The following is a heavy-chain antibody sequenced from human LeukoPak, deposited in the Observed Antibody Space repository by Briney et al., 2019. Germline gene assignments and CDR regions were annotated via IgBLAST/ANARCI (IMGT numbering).Heavy chain of an antibody. Sequence: ASVKVSCKASGGTFSSYAISWVRQAPGQGLEWMGGIIPIFGTANYAQKFQGRVTITADESTSTAYMELSSLRSEDTAVYYCASQSIAPAILQDYYYYGMDVWGQGTTVTVSS. V-gene: IGHV1-69*13. CDR3: ASQSIAPAILQDYYYYGMDV. J-gene: IGHJ6*02. CDR2: IIPIFGTA. CDR1: GGTFSSYA. D-gene: IGHD6-25*01.